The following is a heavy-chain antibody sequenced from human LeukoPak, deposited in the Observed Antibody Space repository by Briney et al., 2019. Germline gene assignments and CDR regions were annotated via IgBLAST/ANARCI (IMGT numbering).Heavy chain of an antibody. D-gene: IGHD3-9*01. Sequence: SVKVSCKASGYTFTGYYMHWVRQAPGQGLEWMGRINPNSGGTNYAQKFRGRVTMTRDKSISTAYMELSRLRSDDTAVFYCARQNPPYDILTGFGPGYDYWGQGTLVTVSS. V-gene: IGHV1-2*06. CDR2: INPNSGGT. CDR3: ARQNPPYDILTGFGPGYDY. CDR1: GYTFTGYY. J-gene: IGHJ4*02.